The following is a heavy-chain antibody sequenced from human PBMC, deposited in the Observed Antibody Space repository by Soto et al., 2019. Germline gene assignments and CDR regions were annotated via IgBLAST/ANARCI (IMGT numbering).Heavy chain of an antibody. CDR3: ARGDNDY. V-gene: IGHV1-46*01. J-gene: IGHJ4*02. Sequence: ASVKVSCKASGYTFTNYYVQWVRQAPGQGLEWMGVIHPDGGHTTYSQKFQDRVTMTRDTFTSTIHMELSSLRSEDTAVYYCARGDNDYWGQGTLVTVSS. CDR1: GYTFTNYY. CDR2: IHPDGGHT.